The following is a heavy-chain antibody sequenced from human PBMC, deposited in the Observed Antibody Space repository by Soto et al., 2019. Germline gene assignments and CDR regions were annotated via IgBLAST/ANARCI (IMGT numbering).Heavy chain of an antibody. Sequence: VPMLESGGGLVQPGGSLRLSCAASGFSFSSYAMSWVRQAPGKGLEWVSVISAGGSSTYYADSVKGRFTISRDNSKNTLYLQINSLRAEDTALYYCSKDPTGTTRNFDCWGQGTLVTVSS. CDR3: SKDPTGTTRNFDC. CDR1: GFSFSSYA. D-gene: IGHD1-7*01. J-gene: IGHJ4*02. V-gene: IGHV3-23*01. CDR2: ISAGGSST.